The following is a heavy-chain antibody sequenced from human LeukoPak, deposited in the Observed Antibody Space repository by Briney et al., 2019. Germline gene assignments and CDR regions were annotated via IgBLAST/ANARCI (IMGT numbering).Heavy chain of an antibody. CDR2: IYYSGST. CDR1: GGSISSYY. CDR3: ARWVRDYYDSSGLIDY. Sequence: SXTLSLTCTVSGGSISSYYWSWIRQPPGKGLEWIGYIYYSGSTNYNPSLKRRVTISVDTSKNKFSLKLSSVTAADTAVYYCARWVRDYYDSSGLIDYWGQGTLVTVSS. J-gene: IGHJ4*02. V-gene: IGHV4-59*01. D-gene: IGHD3-22*01.